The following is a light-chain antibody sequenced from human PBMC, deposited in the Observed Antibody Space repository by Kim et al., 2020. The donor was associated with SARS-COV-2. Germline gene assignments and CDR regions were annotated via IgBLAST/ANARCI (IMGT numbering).Light chain of an antibody. CDR2: DAS. CDR1: QSISSW. CDR3: QQYNSYSQT. Sequence: DIQMTQSHSTLSASVGDRVTITCRASQSISSWLAWYQQKPGKAPKLLIYDASSLESGVPSRFSGSGSGTEFTLTISSLQPDDFATYYCQQYNSYSQTFGQGTKVEI. V-gene: IGKV1-5*01. J-gene: IGKJ1*01.